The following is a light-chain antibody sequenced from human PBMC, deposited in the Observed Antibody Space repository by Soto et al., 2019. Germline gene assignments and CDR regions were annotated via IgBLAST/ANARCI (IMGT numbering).Light chain of an antibody. CDR2: GAS. CDR1: QSISSN. V-gene: IGKV3-15*01. CDR3: HQYNNWPRT. J-gene: IGKJ1*01. Sequence: EVAVTQSPATLSVSPGERVTRSCRASQSISSNLAWYQQKPGRAPRLLMYGASTRATGIPARFSGSGSGTEFTLTISSLQSEDFAVYYCHQYNNWPRTLGRGTKVEIK.